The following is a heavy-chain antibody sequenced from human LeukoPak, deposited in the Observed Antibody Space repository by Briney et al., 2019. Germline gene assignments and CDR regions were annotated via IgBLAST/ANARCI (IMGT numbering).Heavy chain of an antibody. Sequence: ASVKVSCKASGGTFSSYAISWVRQAPGQGLEWMGRIIPILGIANYAQKFQGRVTITADKSTSTAYMGLSSLRSEDTAVYYCARGFLVGYGLNYWGQGTLVTVSS. D-gene: IGHD5-18*01. V-gene: IGHV1-69*04. CDR1: GGTFSSYA. CDR2: IIPILGIA. J-gene: IGHJ4*02. CDR3: ARGFLVGYGLNY.